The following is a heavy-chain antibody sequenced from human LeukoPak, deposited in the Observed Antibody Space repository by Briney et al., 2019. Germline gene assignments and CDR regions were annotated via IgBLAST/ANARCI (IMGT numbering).Heavy chain of an antibody. CDR1: GFTFSSYE. D-gene: IGHD4-23*01. J-gene: IGHJ4*02. Sequence: GGSLRLSCAASGFTFSSYEMNWVRQAPGKGLEWVSSISGSGDNTYYADSVKGRFTISRDNSKNTLYLQMNSLRAEDTAIYYCAKDLYGGNSDWGQGTLVTVSS. V-gene: IGHV3-23*01. CDR2: ISGSGDNT. CDR3: AKDLYGGNSD.